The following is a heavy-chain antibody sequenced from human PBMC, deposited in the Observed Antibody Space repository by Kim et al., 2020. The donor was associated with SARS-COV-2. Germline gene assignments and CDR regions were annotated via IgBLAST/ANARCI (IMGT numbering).Heavy chain of an antibody. V-gene: IGHV3-7*01. D-gene: IGHD3-22*01. CDR2: IKQDGSEK. CDR1: GFTFSSYW. Sequence: GGSLRLSCAASGFTFSSYWMSWVRQAPGKGLEWVANIKQDGSEKYYVDSVKGRFTFSRDNAKNSLYLQMNSLRAEDTAVYYCASPYYYDSSGSDYWGQGTLVTVSS. CDR3: ASPYYYDSSGSDY. J-gene: IGHJ4*02.